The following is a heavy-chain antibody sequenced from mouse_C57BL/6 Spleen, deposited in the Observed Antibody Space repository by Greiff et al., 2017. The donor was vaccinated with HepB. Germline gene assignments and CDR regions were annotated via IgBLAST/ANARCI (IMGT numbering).Heavy chain of an antibody. J-gene: IGHJ4*01. D-gene: IGHD2-4*01. CDR2: IDPSDSYT. V-gene: IGHV1-69*01. CDR1: GYTFTSYW. Sequence: VQLQQPGAELVMPGASVKLSCKASGYTFTSYWMHWVKQRPGQGLEWIGEIDPSDSYTNYNQKFKGKSTLTVDKSSSTAYMPLSSLTSEYSAVYYCTRTAIYYDYDESHYYAMDYWGQGTSVTVSS. CDR3: TRTAIYYDYDESHYYAMDY.